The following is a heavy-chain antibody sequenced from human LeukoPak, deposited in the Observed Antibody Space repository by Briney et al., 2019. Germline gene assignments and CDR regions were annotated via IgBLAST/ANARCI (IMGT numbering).Heavy chain of an antibody. J-gene: IGHJ4*02. CDR2: ISGSGSST. Sequence: GGSLRLSCAASGFTFSSYAMSWVRQAPGKGLEWVSAISGSGSSTYYADSVKGRFTISRDNSRNTLYLQMNSLRAEDTALYYCARGHPWGLAFDYWGQGTLVTVSS. CDR1: GFTFSSYA. CDR3: ARGHPWGLAFDY. V-gene: IGHV3-23*01. D-gene: IGHD7-27*01.